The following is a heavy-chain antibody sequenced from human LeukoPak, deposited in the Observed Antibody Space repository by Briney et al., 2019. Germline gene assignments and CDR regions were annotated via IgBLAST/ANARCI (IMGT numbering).Heavy chain of an antibody. V-gene: IGHV3-30*02. CDR2: IRYDGSNK. J-gene: IGHJ3*02. CDR1: GFTFSSYG. CDR3: ARDRLVRGDPHDAFDI. D-gene: IGHD3-10*01. Sequence: GGSLRLSCAASGFTFSSYGMHRVRQAPGKGLEWVAFIRYDGSNKYYADSVKGRFTISRDNSKSTLYLQMNSLRAEDTAVYYCARDRLVRGDPHDAFDIWGQGTMVTVSS.